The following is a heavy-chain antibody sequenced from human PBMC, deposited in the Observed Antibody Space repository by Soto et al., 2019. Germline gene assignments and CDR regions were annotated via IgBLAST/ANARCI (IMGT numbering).Heavy chain of an antibody. Sequence: AAVQVSCKVSGYTLTELSMHWVRQAPGKGLEWMGGFDPEDGETIYAQKFQGRVTMTEDTSTDTAYMELSSLRSEDTAVYYCATSSRGRFGGLDVWGQGTTVTVSS. V-gene: IGHV1-24*01. J-gene: IGHJ6*02. CDR2: FDPEDGET. CDR1: GYTLTELS. D-gene: IGHD3-10*01. CDR3: ATSSRGRFGGLDV.